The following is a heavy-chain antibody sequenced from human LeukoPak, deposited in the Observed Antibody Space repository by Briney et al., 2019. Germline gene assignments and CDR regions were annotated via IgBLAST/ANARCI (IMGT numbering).Heavy chain of an antibody. Sequence: PGGSLRLSCAASGFTVSSNYMSWVRQAPGKGLEWVSVIYSGGSTYYADSVKGRFTISRDNSKNTLYLQMNSLRAEDTAVYYCARLKPDPYDSSGYYYPTKLRKNYYFDYWGQGTLVTVSS. CDR3: ARLKPDPYDSSGYYYPTKLRKNYYFDY. D-gene: IGHD3-22*01. J-gene: IGHJ4*02. V-gene: IGHV3-53*01. CDR1: GFTVSSNY. CDR2: IYSGGST.